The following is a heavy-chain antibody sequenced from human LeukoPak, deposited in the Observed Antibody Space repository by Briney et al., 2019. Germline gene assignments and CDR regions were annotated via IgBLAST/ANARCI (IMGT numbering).Heavy chain of an antibody. D-gene: IGHD3-22*01. J-gene: IGHJ4*02. Sequence: GGSLRLSCTASGFTFGDYAMSRVRQAPGKGLEWVGFIRSKAYGGTADYAASLKARFTISRDDSKNIAYLHLISLKTEDTAVYYCTTYHYDTSGYYYVTYWGQGTLVTVSS. CDR1: GFTFGDYA. CDR2: IRSKAYGGTA. CDR3: TTYHYDTSGYYYVTY. V-gene: IGHV3-49*04.